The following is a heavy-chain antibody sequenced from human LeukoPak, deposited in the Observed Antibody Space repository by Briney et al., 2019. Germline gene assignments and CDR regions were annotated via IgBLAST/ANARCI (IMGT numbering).Heavy chain of an antibody. V-gene: IGHV4-59*08. J-gene: IGHJ5*02. CDR1: GGSISSYY. CDR3: AVCRDGYNLAFDP. D-gene: IGHD5-12*01. Sequence: SETLSLTCTVSGGSISSYYWSWIRQPPGKGLEWIGYIYYSGSTSYNPSLKSRVTISVDTSKNQFSLKLSSVTAADTAVYYCAVCRDGYNLAFDPWGQGTLVTVSS. CDR2: IYYSGST.